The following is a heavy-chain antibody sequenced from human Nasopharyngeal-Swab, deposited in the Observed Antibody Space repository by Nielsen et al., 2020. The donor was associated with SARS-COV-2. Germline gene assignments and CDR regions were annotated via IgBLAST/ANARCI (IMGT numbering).Heavy chain of an antibody. Sequence: GGSLRLSCAAWGFTVSSCGMDWVRQAPGKGLEWVAVIWYDGSNKYYADSVKGRFTISRDNSKNTLYLQMNSLRAEDTAVYYCARDFPFGGDVVYWGQGTLVTVSS. D-gene: IGHD3-10*01. CDR2: IWYDGSNK. CDR3: ARDFPFGGDVVY. CDR1: GFTVSSCG. V-gene: IGHV3-33*01. J-gene: IGHJ4*02.